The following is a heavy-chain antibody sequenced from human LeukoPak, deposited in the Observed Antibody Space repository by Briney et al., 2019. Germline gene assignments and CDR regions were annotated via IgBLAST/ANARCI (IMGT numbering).Heavy chain of an antibody. V-gene: IGHV4-34*01. CDR3: ATQTTYYDFWSGWAQTANYGMDV. J-gene: IGHJ6*02. Sequence: SETLSLTCAVYGGSFSGYYWSWIRQPPGKGLEWIGEINHSGSTNYNPSLKSRVTISVDKSKNQFSLKLSSVTAADTAVYYCATQTTYYDFWSGWAQTANYGMDVWGQGTTVTVSS. CDR2: INHSGST. CDR1: GGSFSGYY. D-gene: IGHD3-3*01.